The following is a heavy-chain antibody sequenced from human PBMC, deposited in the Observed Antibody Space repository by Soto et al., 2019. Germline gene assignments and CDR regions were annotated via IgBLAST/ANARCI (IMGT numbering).Heavy chain of an antibody. Sequence: SETLSLSCRVSGGSISSYDGSWIRPQAGKGLEWIGRIYTSGSTNYNPSLKSRVTMSVDTSKNQFSLKLSSVTAADTAVYYCARDNPPRYCSGGSCYSRYYYYGMDVWGQGTTVTVSS. D-gene: IGHD2-15*01. V-gene: IGHV4-4*07. CDR3: ARDNPPRYCSGGSCYSRYYYYGMDV. CDR1: GGSISSYD. J-gene: IGHJ6*02. CDR2: IYTSGST.